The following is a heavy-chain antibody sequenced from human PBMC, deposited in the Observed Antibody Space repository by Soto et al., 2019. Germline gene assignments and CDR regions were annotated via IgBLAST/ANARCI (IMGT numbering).Heavy chain of an antibody. J-gene: IGHJ3*02. CDR2: IYYSGST. D-gene: IGHD3-22*01. Sequence: SETLSLTCTVSGGSISSYYWSWIRQPPGKGLEWIGYIYYSGSTNYNPSLKSRVTISVDTSKNQFSLKLSSVTAADTAVYYCARPTFYYDCSGYDDAYAISGQGTLV. CDR3: ARPTFYYDCSGYDDAYAI. CDR1: GGSISSYY. V-gene: IGHV4-59*01.